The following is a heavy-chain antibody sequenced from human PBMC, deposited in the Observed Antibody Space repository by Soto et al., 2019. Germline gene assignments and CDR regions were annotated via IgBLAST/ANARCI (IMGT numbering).Heavy chain of an antibody. D-gene: IGHD3-10*01. CDR2: ISYDGSNK. J-gene: IGHJ6*02. CDR3: ARWFGELLPNYYYYGMDV. Sequence: GGSLRLSCAASGFTFSSYAMHWVRQAPGKGLEWVAVISYDGSNKYCADSVKGRFTISRDNSKNTLYLQMNSLRAEDTAVYYCARWFGELLPNYYYYGMDVWGQGTTVTVSS. V-gene: IGHV3-30-3*01. CDR1: GFTFSSYA.